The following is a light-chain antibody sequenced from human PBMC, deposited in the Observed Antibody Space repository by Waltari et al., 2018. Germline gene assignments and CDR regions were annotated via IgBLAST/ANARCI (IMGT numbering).Light chain of an antibody. CDR3: SAYTHSYVV. J-gene: IGLJ2*01. CDR1: SSDVGFYNY. CDR2: DVS. V-gene: IGLV2-11*01. Sequence: QSALTQPRSVSGSPGQSVTISCTGTSSDVGFYNYVAWYQQHPGKAPKLMIYDVSKRPSGVPDRFSGSKSGTTASLTISGLQAEDEGDYDCSAYTHSYVVFGGGAKLTVL.